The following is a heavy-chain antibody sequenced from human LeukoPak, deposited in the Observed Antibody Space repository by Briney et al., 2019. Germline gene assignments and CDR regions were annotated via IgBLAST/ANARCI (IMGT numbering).Heavy chain of an antibody. CDR1: GYTISSYY. CDR3: ARQSRYQNLFDP. J-gene: IGHJ5*02. D-gene: IGHD3-16*02. Sequence: AETLSLTCTVSGYTISSYYWSWIRQPPGKGLEWIAYIYYTGSTNYNPSLKSRVTISLDTTKNQLSLMLNTVPAADTTVYYCARQSRYQNLFDPWGQGTLVTVSS. CDR2: IYYTGST. V-gene: IGHV4-59*08.